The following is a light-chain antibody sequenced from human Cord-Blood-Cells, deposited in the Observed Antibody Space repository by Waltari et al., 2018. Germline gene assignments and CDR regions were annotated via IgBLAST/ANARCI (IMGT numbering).Light chain of an antibody. CDR1: QSVSSTY. CDR2: CAS. J-gene: IGKJ3*01. V-gene: IGKV3-20*01. Sequence: EIELTQSPGTLSLSPGERATLSCRASQSVSSTYLAWYQQKAGQAPRRLIYCASSRATGIPDRFSGSGSGTDFTLTISRLEPEDFAVYYCQQYGSSPFTFGPGTKVDIK. CDR3: QQYGSSPFT.